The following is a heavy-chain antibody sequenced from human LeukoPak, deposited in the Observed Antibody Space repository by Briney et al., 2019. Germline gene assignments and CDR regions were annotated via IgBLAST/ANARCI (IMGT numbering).Heavy chain of an antibody. CDR3: ARDRAVLRAFDI. V-gene: IGHV1-2*02. J-gene: IGHJ3*02. CDR1: GYTFTGYY. D-gene: IGHD6-19*01. Sequence: ASVKVSCKASGYTFTGYYMHWVRQAPGQGLEWMGWINPNSGGTNYAQKFQGRVTMTRDTSISTAYMELSRLRSDDMAVYYCARDRAVLRAFDIWGQGTMVTVSS. CDR2: INPNSGGT.